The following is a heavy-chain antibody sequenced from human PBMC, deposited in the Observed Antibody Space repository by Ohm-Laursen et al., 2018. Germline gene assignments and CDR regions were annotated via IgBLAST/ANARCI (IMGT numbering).Heavy chain of an antibody. CDR1: GFTFSSYA. Sequence: SLRLSCAASGFTFSSYAMSWVRQAPGKGLEWVSAISGSGGSTYYADSVKGRFTISGDNSKNTLYLQMNSLRAEDTAVYYCAKSGRQPFGVANYFDYWGQGTLVTVSS. CDR2: ISGSGGST. D-gene: IGHD3-3*01. J-gene: IGHJ4*02. CDR3: AKSGRQPFGVANYFDY. V-gene: IGHV3-23*01.